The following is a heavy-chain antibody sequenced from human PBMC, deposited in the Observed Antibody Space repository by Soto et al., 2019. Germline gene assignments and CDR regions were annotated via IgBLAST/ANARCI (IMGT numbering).Heavy chain of an antibody. CDR1: GGSIDDINSY. V-gene: IGHV4-30-4*01. Sequence: HVQLQESGPGLVMPSQTLSLTCAVSGGSIDDINSYWTWIRQSPGRSPEWIGYIHNTGNTFYSPSLKRRLAISIDRSKSQFSLKLSAVTAADTAFYYCARSTYGEGYPHFFADWGQGTLVTVSS. J-gene: IGHJ4*02. CDR2: IHNTGNT. CDR3: ARSTYGEGYPHFFAD. D-gene: IGHD2-15*01.